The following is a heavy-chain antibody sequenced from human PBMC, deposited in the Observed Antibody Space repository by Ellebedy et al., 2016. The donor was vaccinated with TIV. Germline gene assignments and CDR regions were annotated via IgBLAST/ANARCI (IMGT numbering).Heavy chain of an antibody. Sequence: GESLKISXAASGVTFSSYAMSWVRQAPGRRLEWVSAISGSGGSTHYVDSVRGRFTISRDNSKNTLYLQMTSLRAEDTAVYYCARAPTAIFAHFYYYYYYMDVWGKGTTVTVSS. D-gene: IGHD1-1*01. CDR2: ISGSGGST. J-gene: IGHJ6*03. CDR3: ARAPTAIFAHFYYYYYYMDV. CDR1: GVTFSSYA. V-gene: IGHV3-23*01.